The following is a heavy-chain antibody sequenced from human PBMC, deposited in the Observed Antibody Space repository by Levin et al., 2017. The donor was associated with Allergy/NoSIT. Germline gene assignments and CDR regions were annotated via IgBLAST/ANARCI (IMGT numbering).Heavy chain of an antibody. D-gene: IGHD6-19*01. CDR1: GSTFGDYA. Sequence: PGGSLRLSCTASGSTFGDYAMSWFRQAPGKGLEWVGFIRSKAYGETTEYAASVKGRFTISRDDSKSIAYLQMNSLKTEDTAVYYCTRHDSSGWYDAFDIWGQGTMVTVSS. CDR2: IRSKAYGETT. CDR3: TRHDSSGWYDAFDI. J-gene: IGHJ3*02. V-gene: IGHV3-49*03.